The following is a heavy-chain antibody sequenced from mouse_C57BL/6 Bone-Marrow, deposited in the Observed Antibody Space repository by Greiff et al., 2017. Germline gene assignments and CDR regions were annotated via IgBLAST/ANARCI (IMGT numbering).Heavy chain of an antibody. CDR3: ATVTTVVPYYFDY. Sequence: VQLVESGPGLVAPSQSLSITCTVSGFSLTSYAISWVRQPPGKGLEWLGVIWTGGGTNYNSALKSRLSISKDNSKSQVFLKMNSLQTDDTARYYCATVTTVVPYYFDYWGQGTTLTVSS. CDR1: GFSLTSYA. V-gene: IGHV2-9-1*01. CDR2: IWTGGGT. D-gene: IGHD1-1*01. J-gene: IGHJ2*01.